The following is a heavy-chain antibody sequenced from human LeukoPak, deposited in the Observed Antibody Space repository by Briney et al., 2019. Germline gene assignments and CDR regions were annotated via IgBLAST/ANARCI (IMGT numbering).Heavy chain of an antibody. V-gene: IGHV4-39*01. CDR2: IYYSGRT. J-gene: IGHJ1*01. CDR3: ARRRYYDGSGYLE. D-gene: IGHD3-22*01. CDR1: GDSVSRSDFY. Sequence: SETLSLTCSVSGDSVSRSDFYWDWIRQPPGKGLECIGTIYYSGRTYYSPSLESRGTMSVDPSNNQFFLILRSVAAADTAVYYCARRRYYDGSGYLEWGQGTLLSVSS.